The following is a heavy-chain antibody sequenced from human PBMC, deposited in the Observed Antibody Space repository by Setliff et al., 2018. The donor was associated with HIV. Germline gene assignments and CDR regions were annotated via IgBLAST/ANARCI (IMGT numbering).Heavy chain of an antibody. V-gene: IGHV3-7*03. CDR2: IKQGGSEK. D-gene: IGHD3-16*01. CDR3: ANLWELGA. Sequence: GSLRLSCTASGFIFSSYWMSWVRQAPGKGLEWVANIKQGGSEKYYVDSVKGRFTMSRDNAKNSLFLEMRSLRDEDTAVYLCANLWELGAWGQGTLVTVSS. CDR1: GFIFSSYW. J-gene: IGHJ5*02.